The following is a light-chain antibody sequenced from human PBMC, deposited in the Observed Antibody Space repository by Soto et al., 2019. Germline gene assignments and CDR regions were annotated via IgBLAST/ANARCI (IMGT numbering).Light chain of an antibody. J-gene: IGKJ4*01. CDR2: VAS. CDR3: QQRSNWPRT. CDR1: QSVSGSY. Sequence: EMVLTQSPGTLSLSQGERATLFGRASQSVSGSYIARYQQKPGQAPRRLLYVASSRATGIPDRFRGSGSGTDFTLTIARLEPEDFAVYYCQQRSNWPRTFGGGTKVVIK. V-gene: IGKV3D-20*02.